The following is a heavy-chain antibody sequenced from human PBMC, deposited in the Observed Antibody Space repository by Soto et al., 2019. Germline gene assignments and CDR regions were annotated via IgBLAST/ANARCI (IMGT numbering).Heavy chain of an antibody. Sequence: PGGSLRLSCAGSGFTFSSYAMSWVRQAPGKGLEWVSAISGSGGSTYYADSVKGRFTISRDNSKNTLYLQMNSLRAEDTAVYYCAKDLSARIAAAGPVWFDPWGQGTLVTVSS. CDR3: AKDLSARIAAAGPVWFDP. CDR2: ISGSGGST. D-gene: IGHD6-13*01. V-gene: IGHV3-23*01. J-gene: IGHJ5*02. CDR1: GFTFSSYA.